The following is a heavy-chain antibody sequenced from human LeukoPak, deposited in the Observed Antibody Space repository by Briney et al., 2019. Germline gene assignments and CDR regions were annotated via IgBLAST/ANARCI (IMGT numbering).Heavy chain of an antibody. CDR2: ISRSSTTI. V-gene: IGHV3-48*04. CDR1: GFTFSGYN. D-gene: IGHD6-13*01. Sequence: PGGSLRLSCAASGFTFSGYNMNWVRQAPGRGLEWLSYISRSSTTIFYADSVKGRFTISRDNAKNSLYLQMNSLRAVDTAVYYCARVPDIAAAGNWFDPWGQGTLVTVSS. J-gene: IGHJ5*02. CDR3: ARVPDIAAAGNWFDP.